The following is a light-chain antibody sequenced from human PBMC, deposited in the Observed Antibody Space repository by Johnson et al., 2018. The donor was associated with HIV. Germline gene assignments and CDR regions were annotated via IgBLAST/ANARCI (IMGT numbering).Light chain of an antibody. J-gene: IGLJ1*01. CDR2: DNH. Sequence: SVLTQPPSVSAAPGQKVTISCSGNNSNFGNYYLSWYQHLPGTAPKLLIYDNHKRPSGIPDRFSGSKSGTSATLAITGLQDGDEADYYCGTWDTSLSAYVFGTGTKVTVL. CDR1: NSNFGNYY. V-gene: IGLV1-51*01. CDR3: GTWDTSLSAYV.